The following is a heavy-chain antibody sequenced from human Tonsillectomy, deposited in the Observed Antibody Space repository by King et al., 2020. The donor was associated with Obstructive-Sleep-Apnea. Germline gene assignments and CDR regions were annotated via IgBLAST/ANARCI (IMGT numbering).Heavy chain of an antibody. J-gene: IGHJ6*02. Sequence: VQLVESGGGLVQPGGSLRLSCAASGLIVSNNYMSWVRQAPGKGLEWVAVIYSDGNTYYTDSVKGRFTISRHKSKDMVDLQMNSLRSEDTAVYYCARDEGYCSGGDCWFNGMDVWGQGTTVTVSS. CDR2: IYSDGNT. CDR3: ARDEGYCSGGDCWFNGMDV. CDR1: GLIVSNNY. V-gene: IGHV3-53*04. D-gene: IGHD2-15*01.